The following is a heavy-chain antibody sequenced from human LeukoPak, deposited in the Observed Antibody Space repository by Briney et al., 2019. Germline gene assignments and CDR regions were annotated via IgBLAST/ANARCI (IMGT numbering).Heavy chain of an antibody. J-gene: IGHJ4*02. V-gene: IGHV3-23*01. CDR3: ARDGGLYFDY. CDR2: ISGSGAST. D-gene: IGHD6-25*01. CDR1: GFTFSSYA. Sequence: GGSLGLSCAASGFTFSSYAMNWVRQAPGKGLEWVSLISGSGASTYYADSVKGRFTISRDNSKNTLYLQMNSLRAEDTAVYYCARDGGLYFDYWGQGTLVTVSS.